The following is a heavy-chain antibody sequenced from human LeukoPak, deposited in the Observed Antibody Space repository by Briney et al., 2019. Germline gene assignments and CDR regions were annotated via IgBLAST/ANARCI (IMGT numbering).Heavy chain of an antibody. Sequence: SETLSLTCTVSGGSISHYFWSWIRQPPGKALEWIGYIYYSGSTNYNPSLKSRVTISVDTSKNQFSLKLSSVTAADTAVYYCARARVNQLLFPGAFDIWGQGTMVTVSS. V-gene: IGHV4-59*01. CDR3: ARARVNQLLFPGAFDI. D-gene: IGHD2-2*01. CDR2: IYYSGST. J-gene: IGHJ3*02. CDR1: GGSISHYF.